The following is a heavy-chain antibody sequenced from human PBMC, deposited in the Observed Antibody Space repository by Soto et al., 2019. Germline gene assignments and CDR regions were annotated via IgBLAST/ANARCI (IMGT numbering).Heavy chain of an antibody. CDR1: GGSISSYY. Sequence: QVQLQESGPGLVKPSETLSLTCTVSGGSISSYYWSWIRQPPGKGLEWIGYIYYSGSTNYNPSLKSRVTISVDTSKNQFSLKLSSVTAADTAVYYCARDRGLGYCSGGSCYSGYYYYGMDVWGQGTTVTVSS. V-gene: IGHV4-59*01. J-gene: IGHJ6*02. CDR2: IYYSGST. D-gene: IGHD2-15*01. CDR3: ARDRGLGYCSGGSCYSGYYYYGMDV.